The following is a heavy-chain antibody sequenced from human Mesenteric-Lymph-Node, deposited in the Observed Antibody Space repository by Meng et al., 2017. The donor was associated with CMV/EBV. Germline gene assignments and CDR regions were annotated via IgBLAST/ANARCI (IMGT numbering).Heavy chain of an antibody. V-gene: IGHV2-5*02. J-gene: IGHJ5*02. Sequence: VPRFSLSTTGVGVGWIRQPPGKALECLALIYWDDDKRYSPSLRNRLTITKDTSRNQVVLTMTNMEPVDTATYYCVYRRPAGGLSDPWGQGTLVTSPQ. CDR2: IYWDDDK. CDR1: RFSLSTTGVG. D-gene: IGHD4-23*01. CDR3: VYRRPAGGLSDP.